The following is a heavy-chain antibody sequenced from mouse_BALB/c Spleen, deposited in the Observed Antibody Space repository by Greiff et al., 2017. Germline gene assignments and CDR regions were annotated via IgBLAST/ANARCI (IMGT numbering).Heavy chain of an antibody. D-gene: IGHD1-2*01. J-gene: IGHJ3*01. Sequence: EVQLVESGPGLVKPSQSLSLTCSVTGYSITSGYSWHWIRQFPGNKLEWMDYISYDGSNNYNPSLKNRISITRDTSKNQFFLKWNSVTTEDTATYYFARIVYYGYVAFWGQGSVVTVSA. CDR3: ARIVYYGYVAF. CDR1: GYSITSGYS. CDR2: ISYDGSN. V-gene: IGHV3-6*02.